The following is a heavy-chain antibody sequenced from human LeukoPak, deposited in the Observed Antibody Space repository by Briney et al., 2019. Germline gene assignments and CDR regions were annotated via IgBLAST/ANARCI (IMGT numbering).Heavy chain of an antibody. Sequence: SSVKLSCKASGYTFTSYYIHRVRQAPGQGLEWMGIINPSGGSTSYAQKFQGRVTMARDMSTSTVYMELSRLRSEDTAVYSCARTPERVVAARRYYYMDVWGKGTTVTVSS. D-gene: IGHD2-15*01. CDR1: GYTFTSYY. V-gene: IGHV1-46*01. CDR3: ARTPERVVAARRYYYMDV. CDR2: INPSGGST. J-gene: IGHJ6*03.